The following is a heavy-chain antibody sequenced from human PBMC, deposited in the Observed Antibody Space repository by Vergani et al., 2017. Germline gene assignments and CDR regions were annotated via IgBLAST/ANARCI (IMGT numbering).Heavy chain of an antibody. J-gene: IGHJ4*02. Sequence: QVQVVQSGAEVKKPGASVKVSCKASGYTFTGYYIHWVRQAPGQGLEWMGRINPKSGGTNSAQKFQGRGTMTRDTSIRTAYMGLSRLRSADTAVYYCARAGRPVASSYYDSSSYYFPDYFDYWGQGTLVTVSS. V-gene: IGHV1-2*06. CDR1: GYTFTGYY. CDR2: INPKSGGT. D-gene: IGHD3-22*01. CDR3: ARAGRPVASSYYDSSSYYFPDYFDY.